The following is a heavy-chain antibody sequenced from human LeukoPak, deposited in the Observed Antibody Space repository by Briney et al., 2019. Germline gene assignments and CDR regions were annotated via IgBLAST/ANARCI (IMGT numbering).Heavy chain of an antibody. CDR2: INYSGST. Sequence: SETLSLTCTVSGGSITTGSSSWGWIRQPAGKGLEWIGRINYSGSTNYNPSLKSRVTISVDTSKNQFSLKLSSVTAADTAVYYCARLTMFGYDSSGYYYEVDAFDIWGQGTMVTVSS. CDR3: ARLTMFGYDSSGYYYEVDAFDI. D-gene: IGHD3-22*01. CDR1: GGSITTGSSS. V-gene: IGHV4-61*10. J-gene: IGHJ3*02.